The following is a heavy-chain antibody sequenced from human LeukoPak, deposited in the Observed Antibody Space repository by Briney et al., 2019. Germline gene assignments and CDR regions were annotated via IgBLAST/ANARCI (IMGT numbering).Heavy chain of an antibody. CDR2: ITSTSSTI. J-gene: IGHJ4*02. V-gene: IGHV3-48*02. CDR3: ARKGDPSGLGY. CDR1: GFTFSTYS. Sequence: PGGSLRLSCAASGFTFSTYSMYWVRQAPGKRLEWLSYITSTSSTIHYADSVKGRFTISRDNAKNSLFLQMNNLRDDDTAVYYCARKGDPSGLGYWGQGTLVTVSS. D-gene: IGHD3-10*01.